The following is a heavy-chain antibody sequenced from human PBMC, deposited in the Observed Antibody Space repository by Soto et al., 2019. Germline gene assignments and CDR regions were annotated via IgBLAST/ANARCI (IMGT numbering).Heavy chain of an antibody. D-gene: IGHD1-26*01. V-gene: IGHV3-74*01. Sequence: GGSLRLSCAASGFTFSIYWMHWVRQAPGKGPVWVSRIDNAGSSARYADSVKGRFTISRDNAKNTVYLQMNSLRAEDKAVYYCTRVGGSVSGMDVWGQGTTVTVSS. J-gene: IGHJ6*02. CDR2: IDNAGSSA. CDR3: TRVGGSVSGMDV. CDR1: GFTFSIYW.